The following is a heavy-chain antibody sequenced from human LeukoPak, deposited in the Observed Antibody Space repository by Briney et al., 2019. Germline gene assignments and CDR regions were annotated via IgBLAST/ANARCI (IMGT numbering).Heavy chain of an antibody. CDR2: IQYDDSIE. CDR1: GFTFSTFG. D-gene: IGHD3-10*01. Sequence: PGWSLRLSCAASGFTFSTFGMNWVRQAPDRGLEWVAFIQYDDSIEYYADSVKGRFTISRDNSKNTLYLQMNSLRGDDTAVYYCAKDQGVVGSYDYWGHGTLVTVSS. J-gene: IGHJ4*01. CDR3: AKDQGVVGSYDY. V-gene: IGHV3-30*02.